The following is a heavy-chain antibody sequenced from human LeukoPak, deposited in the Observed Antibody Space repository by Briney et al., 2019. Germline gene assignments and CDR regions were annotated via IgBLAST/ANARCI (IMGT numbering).Heavy chain of an antibody. J-gene: IGHJ4*02. CDR3: AKEEYYYDSSGYYPDY. CDR1: GFTFSSYA. CDR2: ISGSGGST. D-gene: IGHD3-22*01. V-gene: IGHV3-23*01. Sequence: LSGGSLRLSCAASGFTFSSYAMSWVRQAPGKGLEWVSAISGSGGSTYYADSVKGRFTISRDNSKNTLYLQMNSLRAEDTAVYYCAKEEYYYDSSGYYPDYWGQGTLVTVSS.